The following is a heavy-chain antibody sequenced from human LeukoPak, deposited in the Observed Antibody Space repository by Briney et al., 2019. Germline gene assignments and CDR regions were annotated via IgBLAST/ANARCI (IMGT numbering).Heavy chain of an antibody. D-gene: IGHD3-3*01. CDR1: GYTFTSYY. V-gene: IGHV1-46*01. CDR2: INPSGGST. CDR3: ARDPQYFGFLEWLWDPNYFDY. J-gene: IGHJ4*02. Sequence: GASVKVSCEASGYTFTSYYMHWVRQAPGQGLEWMGIINPSGGSTSYAQKFQGRVTMTRDTSTSTVYMELSSLRSEDTAVYYCARDPQYFGFLEWLWDPNYFDYWGQGTLVTVSS.